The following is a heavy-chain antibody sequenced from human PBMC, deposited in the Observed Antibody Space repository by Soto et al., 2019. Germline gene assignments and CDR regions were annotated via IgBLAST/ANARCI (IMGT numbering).Heavy chain of an antibody. CDR3: ARRSSSLGLDP. CDR2: ISSSSTI. CDR1: GFTFSSYS. Sequence: PGGSLRLSCAASGFTFSSYSMNWVRQAPGKGLEWVSYISSSSTIYYADSVKGRFTISRDNAKNSLYLQMNSLRDEDTAVYYCARRSSSLGLDPWGQGTLVTVSS. V-gene: IGHV3-48*02. J-gene: IGHJ5*02. D-gene: IGHD6-6*01.